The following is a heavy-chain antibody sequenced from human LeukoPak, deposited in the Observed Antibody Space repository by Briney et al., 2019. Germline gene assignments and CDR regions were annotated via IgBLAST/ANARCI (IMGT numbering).Heavy chain of an antibody. Sequence: PSETLSLTCTVSGGSISSYYWSWIRQPPGKGLEWIGYVYYSGTTNYNPSLKSRVSISVDTSKNQFSLKLTSVTAADTAVYYCARDYLDSSGYYYALWGQGTLVTVSS. CDR2: VYYSGTT. J-gene: IGHJ4*02. CDR3: ARDYLDSSGYYYAL. V-gene: IGHV4-59*01. D-gene: IGHD3-22*01. CDR1: GGSISSYY.